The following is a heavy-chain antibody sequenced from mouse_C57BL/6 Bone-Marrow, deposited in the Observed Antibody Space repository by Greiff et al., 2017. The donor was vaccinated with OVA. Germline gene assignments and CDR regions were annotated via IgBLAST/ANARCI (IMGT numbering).Heavy chain of an antibody. J-gene: IGHJ4*01. CDR1: GYTFTDYE. D-gene: IGHD1-1*01. CDR2: IDPETGGT. CDR3: TRSLYGSSPYYAMDY. V-gene: IGHV1-15*01. Sequence: VQLQESGAELVRPGASVTLSCKASGYTFTDYEMHWVKQTPVHGLEWIGAIDPETGGTAYNQKFKGKAILTADKSSSTAYMELRSLTSEDSAVYYCTRSLYGSSPYYAMDYWGQGTSVTVSS.